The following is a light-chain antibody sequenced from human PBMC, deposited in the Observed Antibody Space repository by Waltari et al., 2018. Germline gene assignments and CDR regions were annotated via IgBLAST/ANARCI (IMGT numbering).Light chain of an antibody. J-gene: IGLJ1*01. Sequence: SYVLTQPPSVSVAPGETARLTCGGNNIETKSVTWYQQKPGQAPVLVIPYDSDRPSGIPVRFPGSNSGNTATLTISRVEAGDEADYYCQVWDANNEPGVFGTGTEVTVL. CDR3: QVWDANNEPGV. CDR2: YDS. CDR1: NIETKS. V-gene: IGLV3-21*04.